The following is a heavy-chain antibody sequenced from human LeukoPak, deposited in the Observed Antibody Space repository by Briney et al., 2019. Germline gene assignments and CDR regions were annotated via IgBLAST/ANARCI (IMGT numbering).Heavy chain of an antibody. V-gene: IGHV3-23*01. CDR2: ISGGGGT. J-gene: IGHJ4*02. D-gene: IGHD2-21*02. CDR1: GFTFSSYS. Sequence: GGSLRLSCAASGFTFSSYSVSWVRQAPGKGLEWVSGISGGGGTYYADSVKGRFTISRDNSKNTLYLQVNSLRAEDTGVYYCAKEPPYCGGDCYFLLDYWGQGTLVTVSS. CDR3: AKEPPYCGGDCYFLLDY.